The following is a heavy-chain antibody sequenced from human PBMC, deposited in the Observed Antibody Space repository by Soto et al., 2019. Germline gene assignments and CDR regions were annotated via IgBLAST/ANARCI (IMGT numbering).Heavy chain of an antibody. CDR2: INHSGST. V-gene: IGHV4-34*01. Sequence: PSETLSLTCAVYGGSCSGYYWSWIRQPPGKGLEWIGEINHSGSTNYNPSLKSRVTISVDTSKNQFSLKLSSVTAADTAVYYCAIVDYGDYDNYAFNIWGQGTMVTVSS. CDR1: GGSCSGYY. CDR3: AIVDYGDYDNYAFNI. D-gene: IGHD4-17*01. J-gene: IGHJ3*02.